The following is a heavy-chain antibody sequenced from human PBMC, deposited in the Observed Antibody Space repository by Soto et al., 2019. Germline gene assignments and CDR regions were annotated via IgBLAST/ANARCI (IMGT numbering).Heavy chain of an antibody. CDR3: ASFSYSSSWYDWFDP. CDR2: IYYSGST. V-gene: IGHV4-59*12. D-gene: IGHD6-13*01. CDR1: GGSISSYY. Sequence: PSETLSLTCTVSGGSISSYYWSWIRQPPGKGLEWIGYIYYSGSTNYNPSLKSRVTISVDKSKNQFSLKLSSVTAADTAVYYCASFSYSSSWYDWFDPWGQGTLVTVSS. J-gene: IGHJ5*02.